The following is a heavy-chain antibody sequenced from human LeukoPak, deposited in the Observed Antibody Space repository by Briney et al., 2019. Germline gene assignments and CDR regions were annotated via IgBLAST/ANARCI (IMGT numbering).Heavy chain of an antibody. J-gene: IGHJ1*01. CDR3: TRDLVLGSGSYGH. V-gene: IGHV3-74*01. CDR2: IDEFGRAT. D-gene: IGHD3-10*01. Sequence: RGSLRLSCAASGFSLSENWMHWVRHAPGQGLVWVSRIDEFGRATFYADSVKGRFTISRDDATNTVYLQMNSPRADDTAIYFCTRDLVLGSGSYGHWGQGTLVTVSA. CDR1: GFSLSENW.